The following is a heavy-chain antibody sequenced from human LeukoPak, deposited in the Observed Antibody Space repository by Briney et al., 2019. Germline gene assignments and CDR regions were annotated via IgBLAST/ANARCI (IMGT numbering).Heavy chain of an antibody. CDR1: GGSIRSYY. Sequence: SETLSLTCTVSGGSIRSYYWSWIRQPPGKGLEWIGYIYYSGSTNYNPSLKSRVTMSVDTSKNQFSLKLSSVTAADTAVYYCAAIANWGSRQPFDYWGQGTLVTVSS. J-gene: IGHJ4*02. D-gene: IGHD7-27*01. V-gene: IGHV4-59*01. CDR3: AAIANWGSRQPFDY. CDR2: IYYSGST.